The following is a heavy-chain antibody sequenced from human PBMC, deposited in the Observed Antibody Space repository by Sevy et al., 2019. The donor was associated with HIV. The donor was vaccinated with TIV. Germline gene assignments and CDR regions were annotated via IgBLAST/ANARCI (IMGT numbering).Heavy chain of an antibody. CDR3: ARESSSTWQAGYYGLAV. V-gene: IGHV3-66*01. D-gene: IGHD6-13*01. Sequence: GGSLRLSCAASGFTVSSDYMTWVRQAPGKGLEWVSVFFSGGTTYYADSVKGRFTISRDNSKNTIYLQMNSLRAEDTATYYCARESSSTWQAGYYGLAVWGQRTTVTVSS. CDR1: GFTVSSDY. J-gene: IGHJ6*02. CDR2: FFSGGTT.